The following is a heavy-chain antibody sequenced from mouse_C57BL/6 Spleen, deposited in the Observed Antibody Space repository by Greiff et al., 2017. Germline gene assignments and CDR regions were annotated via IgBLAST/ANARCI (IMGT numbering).Heavy chain of an antibody. CDR1: GFTFSDYG. CDR2: MSSGSSTI. J-gene: IGHJ3*01. V-gene: IGHV5-17*01. CDR3: ARPETKAWCAY. Sequence: EVQLVESGGGLVKPGGSLKLSCAASGFTFSDYGMHWVRQAPEKGLEWVAYMSSGSSTIYYADTVKGRFPISRDNAKNNLFLQITSLRSEDTAMYDCARPETKAWCAYWGQGTLVTVSA.